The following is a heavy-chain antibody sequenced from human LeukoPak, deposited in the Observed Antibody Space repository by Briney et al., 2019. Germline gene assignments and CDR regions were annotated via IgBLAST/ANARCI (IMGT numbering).Heavy chain of an antibody. D-gene: IGHD5-12*01. CDR2: IYHSGST. CDR1: GGSISSGGYS. V-gene: IGHV4-30-2*01. CDR3: AADSGYDYCVYY. J-gene: IGHJ4*02. Sequence: SESLSLTCAVSGGSISSGGYSGRWVRQPPGRGLEWIGYIYHSGSTYYNPSLKSRVTISVDRSKNQFSLKLSSVTAADTAVYYSAADSGYDYCVYYWGQGTLVTVSS.